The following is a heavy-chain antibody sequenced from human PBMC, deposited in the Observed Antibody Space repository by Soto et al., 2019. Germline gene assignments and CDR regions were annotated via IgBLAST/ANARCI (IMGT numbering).Heavy chain of an antibody. V-gene: IGHV1-3*01. D-gene: IGHD5-12*01. J-gene: IGHJ4*02. CDR2: INGGDGNT. CDR3: VAVDIGDY. CDR1: GYTFTSYA. Sequence: QVQLVQSGAEVKKPGASVKVSCKASGYTFTSYAIHWVRQAPGQRLEWMGWINGGDGNTKYLQNFQGRVTFTRDTPASTAYMEVSSLRSEDTAVSYCVAVDIGDYWGQGTLVTVSS.